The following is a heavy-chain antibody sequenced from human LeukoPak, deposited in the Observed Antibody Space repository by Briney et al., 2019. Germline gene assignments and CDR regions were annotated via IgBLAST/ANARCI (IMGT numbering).Heavy chain of an antibody. CDR1: GFTFSSYS. D-gene: IGHD3-16*02. CDR3: SKDISAGGLDV. Sequence: GGSLRLSCAASGFTFSSYSMNWVRQAPGKGLEWVSSISSSSSYIYYADSVKGRFTISRDNAKNSLYLQMNSLRTEDTALYYCSKDISAGGLDVWGPGTPVTVSS. J-gene: IGHJ6*02. CDR2: ISSSSSYI. V-gene: IGHV3-21*04.